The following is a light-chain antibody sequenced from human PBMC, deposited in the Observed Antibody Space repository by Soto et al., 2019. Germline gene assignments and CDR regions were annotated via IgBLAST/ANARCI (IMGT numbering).Light chain of an antibody. J-gene: IGKJ2*01. Sequence: EIVLTQSPATLSLSPGERATLSCRASQSVSSNSLAWYLQKPGQAPRLLIYSASSRAPGITDRFSGSGSGTDFTLTISSLEPEDFAVYYCQLYGNSPMFTFGRGTRLEIK. V-gene: IGKV3-20*01. CDR2: SAS. CDR3: QLYGNSPMFT. CDR1: QSVSSNS.